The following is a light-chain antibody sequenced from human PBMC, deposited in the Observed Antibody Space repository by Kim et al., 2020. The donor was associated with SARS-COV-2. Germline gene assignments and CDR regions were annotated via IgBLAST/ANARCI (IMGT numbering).Light chain of an antibody. J-gene: IGKJ1*01. V-gene: IGKV1-27*01. CDR1: QGISNN. CDR2: AAS. Sequence: SAAVGDKFTITCRASQGISNNLAWYQHKPGKAPKLLIYAASALQSDVPSRFSGSGSGTEFTLTISSLQPEDVATFYCQRYNSAPWTFGQGTKLEI. CDR3: QRYNSAPWT.